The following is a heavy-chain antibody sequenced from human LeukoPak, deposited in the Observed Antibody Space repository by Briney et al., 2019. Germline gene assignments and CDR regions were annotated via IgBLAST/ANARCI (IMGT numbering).Heavy chain of an antibody. Sequence: GGSLRLSCAVSGFTVSSTYMSWVRQPPGKGLEWISVIYTGGNTFYADSVRGRFTISRDNSKNTLYLQMNSLRAEDTAVYYCARDLVSLGAFKAFDIWGQGTMVTASS. CDR2: IYTGGNT. CDR3: ARDLVSLGAFKAFDI. J-gene: IGHJ3*02. CDR1: GFTVSSTY. V-gene: IGHV3-53*01. D-gene: IGHD3-9*01.